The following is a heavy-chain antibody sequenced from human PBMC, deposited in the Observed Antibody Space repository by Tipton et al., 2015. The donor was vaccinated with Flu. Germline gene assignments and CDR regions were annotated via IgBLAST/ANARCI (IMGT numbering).Heavy chain of an antibody. CDR1: GGSISSGTYY. J-gene: IGHJ2*01. CDR3: ARDVTIFGVDRAYWYFDL. D-gene: IGHD3-3*01. CDR2: IYTSGST. Sequence: TLSLTCSVSGGSISSGTYYWTWIRQPAGKGLEWIGRIYTSGSTNYNPSLKSRVTISVDTSKNQFSLKLSSVTAADTAVYFCARDVTIFGVDRAYWYFDLWGRGTLVTVSS. V-gene: IGHV4-61*02.